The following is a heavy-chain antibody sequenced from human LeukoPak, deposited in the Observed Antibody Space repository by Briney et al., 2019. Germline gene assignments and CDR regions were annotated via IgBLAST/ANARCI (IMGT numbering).Heavy chain of an antibody. Sequence: ASVKVSCKASGYTFTDYYIHWVRQAPGQGLEWMGWINPNSGGTSYAQKFQGRVTMTRDTSISTAYMELSRLRSDDTAVYYCARDRGTMVRGDEYDYWGQGTLVTVSS. D-gene: IGHD3-10*01. CDR1: GYTFTDYY. CDR2: INPNSGGT. CDR3: ARDRGTMVRGDEYDY. V-gene: IGHV1-2*02. J-gene: IGHJ4*02.